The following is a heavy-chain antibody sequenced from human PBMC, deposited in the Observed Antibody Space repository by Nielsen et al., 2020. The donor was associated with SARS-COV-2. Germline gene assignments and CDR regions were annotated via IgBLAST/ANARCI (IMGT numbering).Heavy chain of an antibody. D-gene: IGHD3-3*01. V-gene: IGHV4-39*07. CDR1: GASSSSSDYC. J-gene: IGHJ6*02. CDR3: AREGTIFGVVPIPGYYGMDV. CDR2: IYYSGSI. Sequence: SETLSLTCTVSGASSSSSDYCWGWIRQPPGKKMEWIGTIYYSGSIYYNPSLKSRVTISVDTSKNQFSLKLSSVTAADTAVYYCAREGTIFGVVPIPGYYGMDVWGQGTTVTVSS.